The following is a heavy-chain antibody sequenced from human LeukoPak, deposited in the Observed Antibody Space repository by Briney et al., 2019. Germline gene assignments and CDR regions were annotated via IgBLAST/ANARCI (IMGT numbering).Heavy chain of an antibody. CDR3: AADPVQYDNPDY. Sequence: VASVKVSCKASGYTFTSYGISWVRQAPGQGLEWMGWISAYNGNTNYAQKLQGRVTMTTDTSTSTAYMELRSLRSEDTAVYYCAADPVQYDNPDYWGQGTLVTVSS. D-gene: IGHD3-22*01. CDR2: ISAYNGNT. CDR1: GYTFTSYG. V-gene: IGHV1-18*01. J-gene: IGHJ4*02.